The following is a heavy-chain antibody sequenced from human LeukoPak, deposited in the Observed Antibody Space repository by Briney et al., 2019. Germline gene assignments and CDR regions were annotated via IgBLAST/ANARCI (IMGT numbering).Heavy chain of an antibody. J-gene: IGHJ6*02. Sequence: SETLSLTCNVSGGSINGYYWTWIRQPPGKGLEWIGYMFYDGNTNYSPSLKSRVTISLDTSKSQISMRLTSVTAADTGVYHCARLTREDGVDVWGQGTTVTVSS. CDR1: GGSINGYY. CDR3: ARLTREDGVDV. CDR2: MFYDGNT. V-gene: IGHV4-59*01.